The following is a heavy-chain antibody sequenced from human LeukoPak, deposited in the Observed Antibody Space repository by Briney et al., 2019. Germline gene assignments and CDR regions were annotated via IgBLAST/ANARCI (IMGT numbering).Heavy chain of an antibody. V-gene: IGHV4-30-4*08. J-gene: IGHJ4*02. CDR3: ARGSQDGSLFDY. CDR1: GGSISSGDYY. CDR2: IYYSGST. Sequence: SQTLSLTCTVSGGSISSGDYYWSWIRQPPGKGLKWIEYIYYSGSTYYNPSLKSRVTISVDTSKNQFSLKLSSVTAADTAVYYCARGSQDGSLFDYWGQGTLVTVSS. D-gene: IGHD3-10*01.